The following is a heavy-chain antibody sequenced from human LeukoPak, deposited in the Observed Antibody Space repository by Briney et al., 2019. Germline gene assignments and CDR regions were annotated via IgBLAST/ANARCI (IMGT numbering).Heavy chain of an antibody. D-gene: IGHD2-2*01. CDR2: IYHSGSA. J-gene: IGHJ5*02. CDR3: ARDPRWLTPDCTSTSCYENYFDP. CDR1: GYSISSGYQ. V-gene: IGHV4-38-2*02. Sequence: SETLSLTSGVSGYSISSGYQWAWIRQSPGKGLEWIGSIYHSGSAHYNPSLKSRVTISVETSKNQFSLNMYSVTAADSAVYYCARDPRWLTPDCTSTSCYENYFDPWGQGTLVTVSS.